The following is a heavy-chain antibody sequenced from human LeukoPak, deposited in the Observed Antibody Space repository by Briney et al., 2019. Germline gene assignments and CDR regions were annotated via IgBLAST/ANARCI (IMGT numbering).Heavy chain of an antibody. V-gene: IGHV3-74*01. J-gene: IGHJ4*02. Sequence: GGSLRLSCAASGFTFSSYWMHWVCQAPGKGLVWVSRISSDASSTSYADSVKGRFTISRDNAENTLFLQMNSLTADDTAVYYCARARGYYYDSFDYWGQGTLVTISS. CDR3: ARARGYYYDSFDY. CDR2: ISSDASST. CDR1: GFTFSSYW. D-gene: IGHD3-22*01.